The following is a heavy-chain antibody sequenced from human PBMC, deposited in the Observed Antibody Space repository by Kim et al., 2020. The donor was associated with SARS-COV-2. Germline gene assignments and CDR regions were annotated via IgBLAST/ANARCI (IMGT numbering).Heavy chain of an antibody. Sequence: GGSLRLSCAASGFTFSSYAMSWVRQAPGKGLEWVSAISGSGGSTYYADSVKGRFTISRDNSKNTLYLQMNSLRAEDTAVYYCAKDHVLYYYDSSGYYRPFDYWGQGTLVTVSS. CDR3: AKDHVLYYYDSSGYYRPFDY. D-gene: IGHD3-22*01. J-gene: IGHJ4*02. CDR2: ISGSGGST. V-gene: IGHV3-23*01. CDR1: GFTFSSYA.